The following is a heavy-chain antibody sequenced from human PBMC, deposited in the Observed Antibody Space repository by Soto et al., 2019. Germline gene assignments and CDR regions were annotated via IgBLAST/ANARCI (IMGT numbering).Heavy chain of an antibody. V-gene: IGHV1-18*01. CDR3: ARDLGGSYYAPVDY. J-gene: IGHJ4*02. Sequence: QVQLVQSGAEVKKPGASVKISCKASGYTFTSYGISWVRQAPGQGLEWMGWISAYNGNTKYAQKLQGRVTTTPDTSRIPAYMELRSLRSDDTAVYYCARDLGGSYYAPVDYWGQGTLVTVSS. CDR1: GYTFTSYG. CDR2: ISAYNGNT. D-gene: IGHD1-26*01.